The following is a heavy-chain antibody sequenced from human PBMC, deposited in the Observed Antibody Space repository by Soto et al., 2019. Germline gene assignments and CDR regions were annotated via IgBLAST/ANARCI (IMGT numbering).Heavy chain of an antibody. Sequence: QVQLVESGGGVVQPGRSLRLSCAASGFTFSSYAMHWVRQAPGKGLEWVAVIAYDGSNKYYADSVKGRFTISRDNSKNTLYLQMNSLRAEDTAVYYCARVVMATKYDAFDIWGQGTMVTVSS. CDR3: ARVVMATKYDAFDI. D-gene: IGHD2-21*01. CDR2: IAYDGSNK. V-gene: IGHV3-30-3*01. J-gene: IGHJ3*02. CDR1: GFTFSSYA.